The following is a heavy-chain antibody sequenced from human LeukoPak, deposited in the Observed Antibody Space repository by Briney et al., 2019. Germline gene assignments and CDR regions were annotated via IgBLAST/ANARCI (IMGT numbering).Heavy chain of an antibody. CDR1: VGTFSSYA. CDR2: ILPIFGTA. J-gene: IGHJ1*01. D-gene: IGHD2-15*01. CDR3: ARDSPGPYYSGVSCYPREYFQH. Sequence: SVKVSCKASVGTFSSYAISWVRPAPGQGLEWMGRILPIFGTANYPQKFQGRVTITADESTSTAYMELSSLRSEDTAVYYCARDSPGPYYSGVSCYPREYFQHWGQGTLVTVSS. V-gene: IGHV1-69*01.